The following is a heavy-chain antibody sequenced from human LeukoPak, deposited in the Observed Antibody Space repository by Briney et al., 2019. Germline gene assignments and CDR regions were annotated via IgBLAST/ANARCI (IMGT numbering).Heavy chain of an antibody. Sequence: PSETLSLTCTVSGDSISSYYWSWIRQPPGKGLEWIGYIYYSGSTNYNPSLKSRVTISVDTSKNQFSLKLSSVTAADTAVYYCARSFGGYPFDYWGQGTLVTVSS. D-gene: IGHD5-12*01. CDR2: IYYSGST. V-gene: IGHV4-59*12. CDR1: GDSISSYY. CDR3: ARSFGGYPFDY. J-gene: IGHJ4*02.